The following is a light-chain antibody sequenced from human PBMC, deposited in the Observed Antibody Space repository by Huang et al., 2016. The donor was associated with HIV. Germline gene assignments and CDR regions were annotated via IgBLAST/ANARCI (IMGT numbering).Light chain of an antibody. J-gene: IGKJ1*01. Sequence: DIQLTQSPSSLSSSVGDRVTITCRASKSIISYLNWYQQKPGKAPKLLIYAASSLQGGVPSRFSGSGSGTDFTLTISSLQPEDFATYYCQQYYSTPRTFGQGTKVEIK. V-gene: IGKV1-39*01. CDR3: QQYYSTPRT. CDR2: AAS. CDR1: KSIISY.